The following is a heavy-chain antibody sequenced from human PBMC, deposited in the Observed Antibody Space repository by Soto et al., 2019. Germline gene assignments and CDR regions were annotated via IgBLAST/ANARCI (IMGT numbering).Heavy chain of an antibody. V-gene: IGHV3-23*01. CDR2: ISYGGGTT. CDR3: SRDDSDWFFN. Sequence: PGGSLRLSCAASEFTFSNYAMSWVRQAPGKGLEWVSAISYGGGTTYYATAYAASVKGRFTISRDDSKDTAYLQMNSLESEDTAVYYCSRDDSDWFFNWGRGTLVTVSS. D-gene: IGHD3-9*01. CDR1: EFTFSNYA. J-gene: IGHJ4*02.